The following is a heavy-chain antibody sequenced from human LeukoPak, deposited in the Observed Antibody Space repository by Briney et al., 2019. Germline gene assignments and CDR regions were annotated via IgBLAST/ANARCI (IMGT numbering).Heavy chain of an antibody. CDR2: IIPIFGTA. Sequence: ASVKVSCKASGGTFSSYAISWVRQAPGQGLEWMGGIIPIFGTANYAQKFQGRVTITADESTSTAYMELSSLRSEDMAVYYCARDRNDAFDIWGQGTMVTVSS. J-gene: IGHJ3*02. CDR1: GGTFSSYA. V-gene: IGHV1-69*01. CDR3: ARDRNDAFDI.